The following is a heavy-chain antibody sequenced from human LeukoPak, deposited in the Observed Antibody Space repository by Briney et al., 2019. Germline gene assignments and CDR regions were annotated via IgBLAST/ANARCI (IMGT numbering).Heavy chain of an antibody. J-gene: IGHJ6*02. CDR1: GGSFSGYY. CDR2: INHSGST. Sequence: SETLSLTCAVYGGSFSGYYRSWIRQPPGKGLEWIGEINHSGSTNYNPSLKSRVTISVDTSKNQFSLKLSSVTAADTAVYYCARGRRKATTQDYYGSGSYSKLYYYYYGMDVWGQGTTVTVSS. D-gene: IGHD3-10*01. V-gene: IGHV4-34*01. CDR3: ARGRRKATTQDYYGSGSYSKLYYYYYGMDV.